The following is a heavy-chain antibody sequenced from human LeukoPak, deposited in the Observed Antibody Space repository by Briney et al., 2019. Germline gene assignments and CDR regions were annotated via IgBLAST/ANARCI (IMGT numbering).Heavy chain of an antibody. D-gene: IGHD6-19*01. CDR1: GGSFSGYY. J-gene: IGHJ6*03. CDR2: INHSGST. Sequence: PSETLSLTCAVYGGSFSGYYWSWIRQPPGKGLEWIGEINHSGSTNYNPSLKSRVTISVDTSKNQFSLRLSSVTAADTAVYYCARKTGGWYRGYMDVWGKGTTVTVSS. CDR3: ARKTGGWYRGYMDV. V-gene: IGHV4-34*01.